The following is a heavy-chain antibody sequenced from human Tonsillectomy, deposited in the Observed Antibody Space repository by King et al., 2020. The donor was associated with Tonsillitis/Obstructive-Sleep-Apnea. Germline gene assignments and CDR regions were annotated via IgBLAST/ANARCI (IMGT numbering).Heavy chain of an antibody. CDR3: TTGCLRQSFDY. CDR2: IKSKTDGGTT. V-gene: IGHV3-15*01. D-gene: IGHD5-12*01. CDR1: GFTFSHAW. J-gene: IGHJ4*02. Sequence: VQLVESGGGLVKPGGSLRLSCAASGFTFSHAWMSWVRQAPGKGLEWVGRIKSKTDGGTTDYAAPVKGRFTISRDDSKNTLYLQMTSLKTEDTAVYYCTTGCLRQSFDYWGQGTLVTVSS.